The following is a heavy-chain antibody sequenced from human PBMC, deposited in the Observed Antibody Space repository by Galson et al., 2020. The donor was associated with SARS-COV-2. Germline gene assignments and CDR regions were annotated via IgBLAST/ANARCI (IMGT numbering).Heavy chain of an antibody. CDR3: AGITFGTNMAWMKIDT. CDR1: AGSIINHY. J-gene: IGHJ5*02. Sequence: SETLSLTCSFSAGSIINHYWGWIRQTPGKGLELIGYVFHTRNSKYTYNPSLKSRLSISADTTQRRVSLRLTSVTTADTAVYHCAGITFGTNMAWMKIDTWGQGLLVIVSS. D-gene: IGHD3-10*01. CDR2: VFHTRNSKY. V-gene: IGHV4-59*11.